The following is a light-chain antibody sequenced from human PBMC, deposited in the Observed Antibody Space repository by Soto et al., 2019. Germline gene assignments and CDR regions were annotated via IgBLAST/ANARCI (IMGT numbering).Light chain of an antibody. J-gene: IGLJ1*01. V-gene: IGLV2-8*01. CDR1: SSDVGGYNY. CDR2: EVS. CDR3: AAWDDSLNGYV. Sequence: QSVLTQPPSASGSPGQSVTISCTGTSSDVGGYNYVSWYQQHPGKAPKLMIYEVSKRPSGVPDRFSGSKSGNTASLTICGLQSEDEADYYCAAWDDSLNGYVFGTGTKSPS.